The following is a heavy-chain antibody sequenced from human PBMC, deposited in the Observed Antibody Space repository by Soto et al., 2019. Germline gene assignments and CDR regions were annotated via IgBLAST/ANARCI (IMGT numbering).Heavy chain of an antibody. D-gene: IGHD3-22*01. CDR1: GFTFSDYY. J-gene: IGHJ4*02. CDR2: ISSSSSYT. CDR3: AREGGSDYYDSSGYPDY. V-gene: IGHV3-11*05. Sequence: GGSLRLSCAASGFTFSDYYMSWIRQAPGKGLEWVSYISSSSSYTNYADSVKGRFTISRDNAKNSLYLQMNSLRAEDTAVYYCAREGGSDYYDSSGYPDYWGQGTLVTVSS.